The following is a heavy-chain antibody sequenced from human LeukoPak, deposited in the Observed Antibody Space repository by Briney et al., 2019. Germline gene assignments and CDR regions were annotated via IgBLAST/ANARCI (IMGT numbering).Heavy chain of an antibody. J-gene: IGHJ4*02. CDR1: GFTFSSYW. V-gene: IGHV3-7*01. CDR3: ARAPTTYDYVWGSYRQNYYFDY. D-gene: IGHD3-16*02. Sequence: PGGSLRLSCAASGFTFSSYWMSWVRQAPGKGLEWVANIKQDGSEKCYVDSVKGRFTISRDNAKNSLYLQMNSLRAEDTAVYYCARAPTTYDYVWGSYRQNYYFDYWGQGTLVTVSS. CDR2: IKQDGSEK.